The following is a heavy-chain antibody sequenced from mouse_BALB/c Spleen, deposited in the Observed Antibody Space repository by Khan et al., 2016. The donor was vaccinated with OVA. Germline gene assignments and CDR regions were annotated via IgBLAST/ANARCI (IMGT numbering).Heavy chain of an antibody. CDR1: GFTFSTFG. CDR3: TRHNYGWFAY. CDR2: ISRGGSYT. J-gene: IGHJ3*01. Sequence: EVELVESGGDLVKPGGSLRLSCAASGFTFSTFGMSWVRQTPDKRLEWVATISRGGSYTYYPDSVKGRFTISRDNAKNTLYLQMSSLKSEDTAIYYCTRHNYGWFAYWGQGTLVTVSA. D-gene: IGHD1-1*01. V-gene: IGHV5-6*01.